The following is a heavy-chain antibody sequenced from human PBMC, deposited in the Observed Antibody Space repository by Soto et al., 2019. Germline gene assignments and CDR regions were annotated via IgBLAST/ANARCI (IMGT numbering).Heavy chain of an antibody. Sequence: GESRKLSCEGSGYRFASYWIGWVRQTPGKGLEWMGNIYPGDSDTRYSRSFQGQVTISVDTSINTVYLQWSSLKASDTALYYCARQPVRTRTTDMRDYWGQGTLVNLSS. J-gene: IGHJ4*02. CDR3: ARQPVRTRTTDMRDY. D-gene: IGHD1-1*01. CDR1: GYRFASYW. V-gene: IGHV5-51*01. CDR2: IYPGDSDT.